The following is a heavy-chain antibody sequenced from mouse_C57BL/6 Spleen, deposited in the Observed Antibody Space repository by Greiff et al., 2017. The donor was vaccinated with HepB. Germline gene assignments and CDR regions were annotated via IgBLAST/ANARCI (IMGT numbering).Heavy chain of an antibody. CDR3: ASYYYGSSLWYFDV. J-gene: IGHJ1*03. V-gene: IGHV1-55*01. CDR1: GYTFTSYW. CDR2: IYPGSGST. Sequence: VQLQQSGAELVKPGASVKMSCKASGYTFTSYWITWVKQRPGQGLEWIGDIYPGSGSTNYNEKFKSKATLTVDTSSSTAYMQLSSLTSEDSAVYYCASYYYGSSLWYFDVWGTGTTVTVSS. D-gene: IGHD1-1*01.